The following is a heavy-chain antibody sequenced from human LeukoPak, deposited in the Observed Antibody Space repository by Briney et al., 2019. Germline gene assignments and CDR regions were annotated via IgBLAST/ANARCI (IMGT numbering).Heavy chain of an antibody. CDR3: ASRSYWYFDL. CDR2: INHSGST. V-gene: IGHV4-34*01. Sequence: PSETLSLTCAVYGGSFSGYYWSWIRQPPGKGLEWIGEINHSGSTNYNPSLKSRVTISVDTSKNQFSLKLNSVTAADTAVYYCASRSYWYFDLWGRGTLVTVSS. J-gene: IGHJ2*01. CDR1: GGSFSGYY.